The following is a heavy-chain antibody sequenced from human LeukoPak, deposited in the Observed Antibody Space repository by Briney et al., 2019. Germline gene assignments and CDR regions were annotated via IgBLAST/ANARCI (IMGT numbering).Heavy chain of an antibody. V-gene: IGHV3-7*01. CDR1: GFTFSSYW. Sequence: GGSLRLSCAASGFTFSSYWMSWVRQAPGKGLEWVANIKQDGSEKYYVDSVKGRFTISRDNAKNSLYLQMNSLRAEDTAVYYCARVRIASAGDPFDYWGQGTLVTVSS. D-gene: IGHD6-13*01. CDR3: ARVRIASAGDPFDY. J-gene: IGHJ4*02. CDR2: IKQDGSEK.